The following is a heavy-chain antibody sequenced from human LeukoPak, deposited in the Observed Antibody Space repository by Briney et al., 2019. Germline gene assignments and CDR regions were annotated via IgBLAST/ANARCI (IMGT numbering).Heavy chain of an antibody. CDR3: ARLTMVRGVIIGAFDI. J-gene: IGHJ3*02. CDR2: ISAYNGNT. V-gene: IGHV1-18*01. D-gene: IGHD3-10*01. CDR1: GYTFTSYG. Sequence: ASVKVSCKASGYTFTSYGISWVRQAPGQGLEWMGWISAYNGNTNYAQKLQGRVTMTTDTSTSTAYMELRSLRSDDTAVYYCARLTMVRGVIIGAFDIWGQGTMVTVSS.